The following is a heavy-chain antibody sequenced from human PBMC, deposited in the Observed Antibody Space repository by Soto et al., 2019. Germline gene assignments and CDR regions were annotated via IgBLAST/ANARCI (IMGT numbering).Heavy chain of an antibody. CDR3: AKGGVYGSTGGMDV. V-gene: IGHV3-30*18. D-gene: IGHD3-10*01. J-gene: IGHJ6*01. CDR1: GFTFSSYG. Sequence: PGGSLRLSCAASGFTFSSYGMHWVRQAPGKGLEWVAVISYDGSNKYYADSVKGRFTISRDNSKNTMYLQMNSLRAEDTAVYYCAKGGVYGSTGGMDVWGQGIPVTVSS. CDR2: ISYDGSNK.